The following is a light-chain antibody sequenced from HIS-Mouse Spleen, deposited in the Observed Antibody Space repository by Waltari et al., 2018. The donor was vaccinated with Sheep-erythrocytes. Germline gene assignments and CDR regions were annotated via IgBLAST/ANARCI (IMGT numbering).Light chain of an antibody. J-gene: IGLJ2*01. CDR2: EGG. V-gene: IGLV2-23*01. CDR3: CSYAGSSTLV. CDR1: SSDVGSYNL. Sequence: QSALTQPASVSGSPGQSITISCTGTSSDVGSYNLVSWYQQHPGKAPKLMIYEGGKRPSGGSNRFSGSKSGNTASLTISGLQAEDEADYYCCSYAGSSTLVFGGGTKLTVL.